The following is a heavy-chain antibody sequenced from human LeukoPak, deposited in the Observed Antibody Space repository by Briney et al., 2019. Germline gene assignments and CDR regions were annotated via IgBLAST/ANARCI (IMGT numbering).Heavy chain of an antibody. Sequence: ASVKVSCKASGYTFTSYGISWVRQAPGQGLEWMGWISAYNGNTNYAQKLQGRVTMTTDTSTSTAYMELRSLRSDDTAVYYCAKVTSYYDSSGFTFDYWDQGTLVTVSS. V-gene: IGHV1-18*01. CDR1: GYTFTSYG. J-gene: IGHJ4*02. D-gene: IGHD3-22*01. CDR2: ISAYNGNT. CDR3: AKVTSYYDSSGFTFDY.